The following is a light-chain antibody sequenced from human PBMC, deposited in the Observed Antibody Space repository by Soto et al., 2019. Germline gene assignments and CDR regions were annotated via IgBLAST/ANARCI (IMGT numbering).Light chain of an antibody. J-gene: IGKJ1*01. CDR3: QQYGSSPWT. V-gene: IGKV3-20*01. CDR1: QGIGDT. Sequence: EVVMTQSPATLSVCPGEGATLSCRASQGIGDTLAWYQHKPGQTPRLLIYDTSTRATGIPDRFSGSGSGTDFTLTISRLEPEDFAVYYCQQYGSSPWTFGQGTKVDI. CDR2: DTS.